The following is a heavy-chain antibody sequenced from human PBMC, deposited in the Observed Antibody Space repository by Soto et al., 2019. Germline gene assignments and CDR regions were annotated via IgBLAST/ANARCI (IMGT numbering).Heavy chain of an antibody. D-gene: IGHD6-19*01. CDR3: ARRGQQWLVRGWFDP. V-gene: IGHV4-34*01. J-gene: IGHJ5*02. CDR2: INHSGST. Sequence: PSETLSLTCAVYGGSFSGYYWSWIRQPPGKGLEWIGEINHSGSTNYNPSLKSRVTTSVDTSKNQFSLKLSSVTAADTAVYYCARRGQQWLVRGWFDPWGQGTLVTVSS. CDR1: GGSFSGYY.